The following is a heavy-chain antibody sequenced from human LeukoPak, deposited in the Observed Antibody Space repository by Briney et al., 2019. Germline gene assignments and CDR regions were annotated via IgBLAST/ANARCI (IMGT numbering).Heavy chain of an antibody. Sequence: GGSLRLSCAASGFTFSSYSINWVRQAPGKGLEWVSSISSSKSYIYYADSVKGRFTISRDNAKNTLYLQMNNVRAEDTAVYYCARDGGNSYFDYWGQGTLVTVSS. V-gene: IGHV3-21*06. CDR2: ISSSKSYI. CDR1: GFTFSSYS. D-gene: IGHD4-23*01. J-gene: IGHJ4*02. CDR3: ARDGGNSYFDY.